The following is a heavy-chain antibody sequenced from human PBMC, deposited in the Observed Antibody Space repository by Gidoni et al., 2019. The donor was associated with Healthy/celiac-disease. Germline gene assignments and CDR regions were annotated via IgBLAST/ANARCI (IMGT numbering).Heavy chain of an antibody. D-gene: IGHD3-3*01. V-gene: IGHV2-5*01. CDR3: AHALPDPYTYYDFWSGTFCDYFDY. J-gene: IGHJ4*02. CDR2: IYWNDDK. Sequence: QITLKESGPTLVKPTQTLTLTCTFSGFSLSTSGVGVGWIRQPPGKALEWLALIYWNDDKRYSPSLKSRLTITKDTSKNQVVLTMTNMDPVDTATYYCAHALPDPYTYYDFWSGTFCDYFDYWGQGTLVTVSS. CDR1: GFSLSTSGVG.